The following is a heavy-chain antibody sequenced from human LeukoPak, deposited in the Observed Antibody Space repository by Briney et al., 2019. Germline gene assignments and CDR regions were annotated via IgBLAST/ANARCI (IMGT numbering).Heavy chain of an antibody. J-gene: IGHJ6*03. CDR1: GFTFSSYS. CDR3: ARDSTRLRYFDWLNYYYYMDV. Sequence: PGGSLRLSCAASGFTFSSYSMNWVRQAPGKGLEGVSSISSSSSYIYYADSVKGRFTISRDNAKNSLYLQMNSLRAEDTAVYYCARDSTRLRYFDWLNYYYYMDVWGKGTTVTVSS. CDR2: ISSSSSYI. V-gene: IGHV3-21*01. D-gene: IGHD3-9*01.